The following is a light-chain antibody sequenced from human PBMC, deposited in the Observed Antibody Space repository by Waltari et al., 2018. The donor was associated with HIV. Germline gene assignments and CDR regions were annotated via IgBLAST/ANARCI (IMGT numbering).Light chain of an antibody. CDR1: SVAGHNYNY. V-gene: IGLV2-14*01. CDR3: SSYTSLTTLV. J-gene: IGLJ3*02. Sequence: QSALTQPASLSGSPGQSITFSCTGSSVAGHNYNYFSWYQQHPGKAPKLIIYEVTKRPSGVSSRFSGSKSGNTASLTISGLQPDDEAHYYCSSYTSLTTLVFGGGTKVTVL. CDR2: EVT.